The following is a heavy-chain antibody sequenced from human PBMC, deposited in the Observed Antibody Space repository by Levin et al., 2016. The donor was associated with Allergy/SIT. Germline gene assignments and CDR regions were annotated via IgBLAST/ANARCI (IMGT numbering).Heavy chain of an antibody. Sequence: VRQAPGKGLEWVSAISGSGGSTYYADSVKGRFTISRDNSKNTLYLQMNSLRAEDTAVYYCAREEYYYDSSGYIYWGQGTLVTVSS. CDR3: AREEYYYDSSGYIY. CDR2: ISGSGGST. V-gene: IGHV3-23*01. J-gene: IGHJ4*02. D-gene: IGHD3-22*01.